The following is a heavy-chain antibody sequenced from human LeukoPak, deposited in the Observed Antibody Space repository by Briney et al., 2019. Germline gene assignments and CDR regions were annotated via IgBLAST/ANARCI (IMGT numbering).Heavy chain of an antibody. J-gene: IGHJ6*02. CDR3: ARDLPAAISYYYYGMDV. Sequence: SETLSLTCSVSGGSISTYYWSWIRQPPGKGLEWIGYVYYSGSTNYNPSLMGRVTMSVDTSKNQFSLKLSSVTAADTAVYYCARDLPAAISYYYYGMDVWGQGTTVTVSS. V-gene: IGHV4-59*12. CDR1: GGSISTYY. D-gene: IGHD2-2*01. CDR2: VYYSGST.